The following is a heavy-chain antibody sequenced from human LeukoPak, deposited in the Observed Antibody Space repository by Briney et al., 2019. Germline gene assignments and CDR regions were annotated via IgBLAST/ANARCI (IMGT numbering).Heavy chain of an antibody. CDR3: ARGDVAARLQT. J-gene: IGHJ4*02. CDR1: GGPFSGYF. Sequence: SETLSLTCTVYGGPFSGYFWTWIRQPPGKGLEWIGEIGHTGSTNYNPSLKSRVTISVDTSKNQFSLKLNSMTAADTAVYYCARGDVAARLQTWGQGTLVTVSS. CDR2: IGHTGST. D-gene: IGHD6-6*01. V-gene: IGHV4-34*01.